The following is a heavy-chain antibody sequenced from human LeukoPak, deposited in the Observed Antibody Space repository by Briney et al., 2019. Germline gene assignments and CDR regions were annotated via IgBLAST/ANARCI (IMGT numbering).Heavy chain of an antibody. Sequence: PGGSLRLSSAASGFTFSSYAMSWVRQAPGKGLEWVSAISGSGGSTYYADSVKGRFTISRDNSKNTLYLQMNSLRAEDTAVYYCAKDLANSGYSDYWGQGTLVTVSS. V-gene: IGHV3-23*01. CDR3: AKDLANSGYSDY. CDR1: GFTFSSYA. J-gene: IGHJ4*02. D-gene: IGHD3-22*01. CDR2: ISGSGGST.